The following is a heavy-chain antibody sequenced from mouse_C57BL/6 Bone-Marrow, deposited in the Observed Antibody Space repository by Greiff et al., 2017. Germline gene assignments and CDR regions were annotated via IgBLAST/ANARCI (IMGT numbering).Heavy chain of an antibody. D-gene: IGHD1-1*01. Sequence: VQLQQPGAELVTPGTSVKLSCKASGYTFTSYWMHWVKQRPGQGLEWIGVIDPSDSYTNYNQKFKGKATLTVDTSSSTAYMQLSSLTSEDSAVYYCLLLRRGYWGQGTTLTVSS. CDR1: GYTFTSYW. CDR2: IDPSDSYT. CDR3: LLLRRGY. V-gene: IGHV1-59*01. J-gene: IGHJ2*01.